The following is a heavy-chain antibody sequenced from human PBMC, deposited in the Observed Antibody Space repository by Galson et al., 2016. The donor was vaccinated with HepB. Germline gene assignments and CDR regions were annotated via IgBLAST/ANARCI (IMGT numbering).Heavy chain of an antibody. CDR2: IYYSGST. V-gene: IGHV4-61*08. Sequence: LSLTCTVSGDSISTSAYYWSWIRQHPGKGLEWIGYIYYSGSTNYNPSLKSRVTISVDTSKNQFSLKLSSVTAADTAVYYCARASPRDSSGWYPDAFDIWGQGTMVTVSS. CDR3: ARASPRDSSGWYPDAFDI. CDR1: GDSISTSAYY. D-gene: IGHD6-19*01. J-gene: IGHJ3*02.